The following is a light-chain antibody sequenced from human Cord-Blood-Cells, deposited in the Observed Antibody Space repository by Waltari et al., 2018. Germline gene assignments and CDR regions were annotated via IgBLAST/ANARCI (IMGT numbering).Light chain of an antibody. CDR3: QQSYSTPDS. CDR2: AAS. CDR1: QSISSY. J-gene: IGKJ2*03. Sequence: DIQMTQPPSSLSASVGERVTITCRASQSISSYLNWYQQKPGKAPKLLIYAASSLQSGVPSRFSGSGSGTDFTLTISSLQPEDFATYYCQQSYSTPDSFGQATKLEIK. V-gene: IGKV1-39*01.